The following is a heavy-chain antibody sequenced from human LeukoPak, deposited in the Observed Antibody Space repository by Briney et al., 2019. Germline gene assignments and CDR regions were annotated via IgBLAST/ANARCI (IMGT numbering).Heavy chain of an antibody. J-gene: IGHJ4*02. Sequence: ASVKVSCRASGYTFTSYAMHWVRQAPGQRLEWMGWINAGNGNTRYSQKFQGRVTITRDTSASTAYMELSSLRSEDTAVYYCARDSRAWERNYYFDYWGQGTLVTVSS. CDR2: INAGNGNT. CDR1: GYTFTSYA. CDR3: ARDSRAWERNYYFDY. V-gene: IGHV1-3*01. D-gene: IGHD1-26*01.